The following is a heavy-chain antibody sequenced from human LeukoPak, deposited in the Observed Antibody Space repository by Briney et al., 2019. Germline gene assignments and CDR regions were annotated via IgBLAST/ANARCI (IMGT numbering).Heavy chain of an antibody. CDR3: ARGDGQDGNFDY. V-gene: IGHV4-59*01. CDR1: GGFISSYH. J-gene: IGHJ4*02. CDR2: IYYSGST. Sequence: PSETLSHTCTVSGGFISSYHWSWIRQPPGKGLEWIGFIYYSGSTNYNPSLKSRVTISVDTSKNQFSLKLSSVTAADTAVYYCARGDGQDGNFDYWGQGTLVTVSS. D-gene: IGHD5-24*01.